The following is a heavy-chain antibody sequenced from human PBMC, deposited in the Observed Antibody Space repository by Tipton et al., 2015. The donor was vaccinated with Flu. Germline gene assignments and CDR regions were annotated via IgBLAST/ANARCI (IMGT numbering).Heavy chain of an antibody. J-gene: IGHJ5*02. CDR2: ISYSGST. CDR1: GGSISSSDYY. D-gene: IGHD2-15*01. Sequence: LRLSCTVSGGSISSSDYYWGWIRQPPGKGLEWIGSISYSGSTYYNPSLKSRVTISVDTSKNQFSLKLSSVTAADTAVYFCVRDPSSSYINWFDPWGHGTRVTVSS. V-gene: IGHV4-39*07. CDR3: VRDPSSSYINWFDP.